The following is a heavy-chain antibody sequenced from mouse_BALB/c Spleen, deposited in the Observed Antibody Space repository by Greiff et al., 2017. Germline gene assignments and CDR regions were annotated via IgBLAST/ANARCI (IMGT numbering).Heavy chain of an antibody. V-gene: IGHV5-4*02. D-gene: IGHD2-2*01. CDR1: GFTFSDYY. CDR3: ARGGYDEVWFAY. CDR2: ISDGGSYT. J-gene: IGHJ3*01. Sequence: EVQVVESGGGLVKPGGSLKLSCAASGFTFSDYYMYWVRQTPEKRLEWVATISDGGSYTYYPDSVKGRFTISRDNAKNNLYLQMSSLKSEDTAMYYCARGGYDEVWFAYWGQGTLVTVSA.